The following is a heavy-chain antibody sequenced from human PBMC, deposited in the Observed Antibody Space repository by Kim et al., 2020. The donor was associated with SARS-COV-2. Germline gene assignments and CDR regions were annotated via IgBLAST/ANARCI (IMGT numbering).Heavy chain of an antibody. CDR3: ARVAARYYYYGLDV. CDR1: GYTFTSSA. CDR2: INAGNGDT. Sequence: ASVKVSCKASGYTFTSSAMHWVRQAPGQRLEWMGWINAGNGDTKYSQKFQARVTITSDTSANTAYMELSSLKSEDTAVYYCARVAARYYYYGLDVWGQGTTVTVSS. V-gene: IGHV1-3*01. D-gene: IGHD6-13*01. J-gene: IGHJ6*02.